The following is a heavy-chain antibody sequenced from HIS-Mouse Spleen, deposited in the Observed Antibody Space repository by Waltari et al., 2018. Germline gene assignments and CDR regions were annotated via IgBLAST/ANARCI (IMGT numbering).Heavy chain of an antibody. CDR2: ISAYNGNT. D-gene: IGHD3-3*01. Sequence: QVQLVQSGAEVKKPGASVKVSCTASVYTFTRYGISWVRQAPGQGLEWMGWISAYNGNTNYAQKLQGRVTMTTDTSTSTAYMELRSLRSDDTAVYYCARSESRFLEWLDWFDPWGQGTLVTVSS. V-gene: IGHV1-18*01. CDR1: VYTFTRYG. J-gene: IGHJ5*02. CDR3: ARSESRFLEWLDWFDP.